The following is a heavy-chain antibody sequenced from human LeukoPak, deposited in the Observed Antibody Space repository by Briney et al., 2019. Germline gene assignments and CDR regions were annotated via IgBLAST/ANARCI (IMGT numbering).Heavy chain of an antibody. CDR3: AKGTYYDFWSGYYE. J-gene: IGHJ4*02. D-gene: IGHD3-3*01. CDR1: GFTFSSYA. Sequence: PGGSLRLSCAASGFTFSSYAMSWVRQAPGKGLEWVSAISGSGGSTYYADSVKGRFTISRDNSKNTLYLQMNSLRAEGTAVYYCAKGTYYDFWSGYYEWGQGTLVTVSS. V-gene: IGHV3-23*01. CDR2: ISGSGGST.